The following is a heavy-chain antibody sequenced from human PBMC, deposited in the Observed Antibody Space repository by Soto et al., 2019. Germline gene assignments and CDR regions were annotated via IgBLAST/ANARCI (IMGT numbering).Heavy chain of an antibody. D-gene: IGHD6-13*01. CDR1: GFTFSSYS. CDR3: ARGPPPLRQLVRGWWFDP. CDR2: ISSSSSYK. V-gene: IGHV3-21*01. J-gene: IGHJ5*02. Sequence: NAGGSLRLSCAASGFTFSSYSMNWVRQAPGKGLAWVSSISSSSSYKYYADSVKGRFTIPRDNAKNSLYLKMNSLRAEDTAVYYCARGPPPLRQLVRGWWFDPWGQGTLVTVSS.